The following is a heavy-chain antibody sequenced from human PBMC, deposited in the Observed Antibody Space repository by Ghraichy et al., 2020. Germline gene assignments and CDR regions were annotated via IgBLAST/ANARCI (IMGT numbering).Heavy chain of an antibody. CDR3: ARGDGYNSVAIDY. V-gene: IGHV1-69*04. J-gene: IGHJ4*02. CDR2: IIPILGIA. CDR1: GGTFSSYA. D-gene: IGHD5-24*01. Sequence: SVKVSCKASGGTFSSYAISWVRQAPGQGLEWMGRIIPILGIANYAQKFQGRVTITADKSTSTAYMELSSLRSEDTAVYYCARGDGYNSVAIDYWGQGTLVTVSS.